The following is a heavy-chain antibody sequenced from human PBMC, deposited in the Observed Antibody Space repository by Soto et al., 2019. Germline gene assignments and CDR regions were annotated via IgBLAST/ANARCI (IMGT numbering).Heavy chain of an antibody. J-gene: IGHJ3*02. V-gene: IGHV4-4*02. CDR3: ARDSKTYDYVWWSYSYNEEIFDAFDI. D-gene: IGHD3-16*02. CDR2: IYHSWST. CDR1: GGSISSSNW. Sequence: QVQLQESGPGLVKPSGPLSLTCAVSGGSISSSNWWSWVRQPPGKGLEWIGDIYHSWSTNYNPSLRIRVTISVENSKNKCYLMLIVVTALDTALYYGARDSKTYDYVWWSYSYNEEIFDAFDICGQGTMVTVSS.